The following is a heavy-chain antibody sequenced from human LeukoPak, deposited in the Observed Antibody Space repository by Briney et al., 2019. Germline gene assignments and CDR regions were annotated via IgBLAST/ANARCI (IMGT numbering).Heavy chain of an antibody. Sequence: GGSLRLSCAASGFTFSSYAMSWVRQAPGKGLEWVSAISGSGGSTYYADSVKGRFTISRDNSKNTLYLQMNSPRAEDTAVYYYAKDLKSWSSGNNWFDPWGQGTLVTVSS. J-gene: IGHJ5*02. D-gene: IGHD6-19*01. CDR3: AKDLKSWSSGNNWFDP. CDR1: GFTFSSYA. CDR2: ISGSGGST. V-gene: IGHV3-23*01.